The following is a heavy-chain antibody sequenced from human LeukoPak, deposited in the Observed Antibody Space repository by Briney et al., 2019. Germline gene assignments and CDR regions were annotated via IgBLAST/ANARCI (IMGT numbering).Heavy chain of an antibody. CDR2: ITASGDST. D-gene: IGHD3-22*01. Sequence: GGSLRLSCAGSGFPFSSYPISWVRQPPGKGLEWVSAITASGDSTYSAGSVKGRFTVSRDNSKNTLYLQMNSLRAEDTAVYYCAKGGSYYYDSSAYYNYWGQGTLVSVSS. V-gene: IGHV3-23*01. J-gene: IGHJ4*02. CDR3: AKGGSYYYDSSAYYNY. CDR1: GFPFSSYP.